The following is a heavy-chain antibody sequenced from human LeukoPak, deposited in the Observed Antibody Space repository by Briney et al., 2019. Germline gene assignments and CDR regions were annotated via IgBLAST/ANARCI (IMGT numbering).Heavy chain of an antibody. J-gene: IGHJ4*02. Sequence: SETLSLTCTVSGGSVSSGSYYWSWIRQPPGKGLEWIGYIYYSGTTNYNPSLNSRVTISVDTSKNQFSLKLSSVSAADTAVYYCARDLVSGSYPHFDYWGQGTLVTVSS. CDR2: IYYSGTT. D-gene: IGHD1-26*01. V-gene: IGHV4-61*01. CDR1: GGSVSSGSYY. CDR3: ARDLVSGSYPHFDY.